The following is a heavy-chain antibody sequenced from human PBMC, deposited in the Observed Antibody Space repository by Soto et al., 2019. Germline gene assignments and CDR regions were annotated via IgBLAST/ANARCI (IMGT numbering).Heavy chain of an antibody. D-gene: IGHD3-10*01. CDR2: IKSKTDGGTT. J-gene: IGHJ3*02. CDR3: TTDSGYYGSGSYYNNDAFDI. Sequence: GGSLRLPCAASGFTFSNAWMNWVRQAPGKGLEWVGRIKSKTDGGTTDYAAPVKGRFTISRDDSKNTLYLQMNSLKTEDTAVYYCTTDSGYYGSGSYYNNDAFDIWGQGTMVTVSS. V-gene: IGHV3-15*07. CDR1: GFTFSNAW.